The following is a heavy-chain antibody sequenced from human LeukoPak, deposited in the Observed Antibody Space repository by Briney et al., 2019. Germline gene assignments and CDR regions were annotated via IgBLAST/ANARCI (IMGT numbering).Heavy chain of an antibody. J-gene: IGHJ4*02. CDR2: AKNKANSYIT. Sequence: GGSLRLSCAASGFTFSSYAMSWVRQAPGKGLEWVGRAKNKANSYITEYAASVKGRFTISRDDSKNSLYLQMNSLKTEDTAVYYCVSGVAAAGNFDYWGQGTLVTVSS. V-gene: IGHV3-72*01. D-gene: IGHD6-13*01. CDR3: VSGVAAAGNFDY. CDR1: GFTFSSYA.